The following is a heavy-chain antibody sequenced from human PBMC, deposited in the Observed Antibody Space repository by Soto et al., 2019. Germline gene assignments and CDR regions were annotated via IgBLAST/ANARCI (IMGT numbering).Heavy chain of an antibody. J-gene: IGHJ6*02. CDR1: GFTFSSYA. CDR2: ISGSGGST. Sequence: GSLRLSCAASGFTFSSYAMSWVRQAPGKGLEWVSAISGSGGSTYYADSVKGRFTISRDNSKNTLYLQMNSLRAEDTAVYYCAKVRSSSWPANPNVDDYYYYYGMDVWGQGTTVTVSS. CDR3: AKVRSSSWPANPNVDDYYYYYGMDV. D-gene: IGHD6-13*01. V-gene: IGHV3-23*01.